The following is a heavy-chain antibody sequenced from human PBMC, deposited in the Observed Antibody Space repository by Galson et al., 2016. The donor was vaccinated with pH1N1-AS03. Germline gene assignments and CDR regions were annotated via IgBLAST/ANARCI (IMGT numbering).Heavy chain of an antibody. V-gene: IGHV3-9*01. Sequence: SLRLSCAVSGFTFDDYAMHWVRQGPGKGPEWVSSINWNGDTRGYADSVKGRFTISRDNANNSVYLQMESLRTEDTALYFCVYDSSGLYCFEYWGRGAQVTVSS. J-gene: IGHJ4*02. CDR2: INWNGDTR. CDR3: VYDSSGLYCFEY. CDR1: GFTFDDYA. D-gene: IGHD3-22*01.